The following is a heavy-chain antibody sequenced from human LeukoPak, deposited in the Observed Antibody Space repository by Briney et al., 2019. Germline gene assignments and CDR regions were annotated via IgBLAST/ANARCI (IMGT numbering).Heavy chain of an antibody. D-gene: IGHD6-13*01. CDR1: GFTFSSYW. CDR3: ASSSSWYYSDY. V-gene: IGHV3-7*03. J-gene: IGHJ4*02. CDR2: INHNGNVN. Sequence: ESGGSLRLSCAASGFTFSSYWMNWARQAPGKGLEWVASINHNGNVNYYVDSVKGRFTISRDNAKNSLYLQMSNLRAEDTAVYFCASSSSWYYSDYWGQGTLVTVSS.